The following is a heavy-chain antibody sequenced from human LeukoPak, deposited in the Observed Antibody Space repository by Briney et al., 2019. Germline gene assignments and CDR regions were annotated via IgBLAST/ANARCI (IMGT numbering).Heavy chain of an antibody. V-gene: IGHV1-3*04. CDR2: INTGNGNT. CDR3: ARDCSSSSCHGRWFDP. Sequence: ASVKVSCKASGYIFTSYPIHWVRQAPGQRLEWMGWINTGNGNTKYSQKFEGRVTVTRDTSATAAYVELSSLRSEDTAVYYCARDCSSSSCHGRWFDPWGQGTLVTVSS. J-gene: IGHJ5*02. D-gene: IGHD2-2*01. CDR1: GYIFTSYP.